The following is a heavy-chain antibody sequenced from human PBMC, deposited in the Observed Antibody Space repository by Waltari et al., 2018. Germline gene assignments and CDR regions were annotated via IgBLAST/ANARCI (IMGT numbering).Heavy chain of an antibody. CDR2: IYYSGST. Sequence: QVQLQESGPGLVKPSETLSLTCTVSGGSISSYYWSWIRQPPGTGLVWIGYIYYSGSTNYNPSLKSRVTISVDTSKNQFSLKLSSVTAADTAVYYCARVVYYYDSSGYYSDAFDIWGQGTMVTVSS. V-gene: IGHV4-59*01. D-gene: IGHD3-22*01. CDR1: GGSISSYY. CDR3: ARVVYYYDSSGYYSDAFDI. J-gene: IGHJ3*02.